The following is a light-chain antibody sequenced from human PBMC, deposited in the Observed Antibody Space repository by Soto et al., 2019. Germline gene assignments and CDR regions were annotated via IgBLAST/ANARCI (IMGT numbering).Light chain of an antibody. Sequence: EIVMTQSPATLSVSPGERATLSCRASQSVSSNLAWYQQKPGQAPRLLIYGASTRATGVPARFSGSGSGTEFTLTISSLQSEDFVVYYCQQYENWPFTFGPGTKVDIK. CDR3: QQYENWPFT. CDR1: QSVSSN. CDR2: GAS. J-gene: IGKJ3*01. V-gene: IGKV3-15*01.